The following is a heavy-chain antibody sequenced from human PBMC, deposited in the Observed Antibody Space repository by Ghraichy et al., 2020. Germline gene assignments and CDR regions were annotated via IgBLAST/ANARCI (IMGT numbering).Heavy chain of an antibody. CDR1: GFTFTPYS. Sequence: GGSLRLSCAASGFTFTPYSMNWVRQAPGKGLEWVSYICGSSISIYYADSVKGRFTISRDNAKNSVYLQMNSLRDEDTAVYYCARDKGGDCSGGRCFRSGYFDYGGQGTLVTVSS. D-gene: IGHD2-15*01. CDR2: ICGSSISI. V-gene: IGHV3-48*02. CDR3: ARDKGGDCSGGRCFRSGYFDY. J-gene: IGHJ4*02.